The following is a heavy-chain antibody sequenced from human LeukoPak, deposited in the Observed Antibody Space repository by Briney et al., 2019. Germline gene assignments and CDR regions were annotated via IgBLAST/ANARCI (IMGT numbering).Heavy chain of an antibody. CDR2: INTNTGNP. CDR3: ASSYYDILTGYYYPYHFDY. J-gene: IGHJ4*02. CDR1: GYTFTSYA. V-gene: IGHV7-4-1*02. D-gene: IGHD3-9*01. Sequence: APVKVSCKASGYTFTSYAMNWVRQAPGQGLEWMGWINTNTGNPTYAQGFTGRFVFSLDTSVSTAYLQISSLKAEDTAVYYCASSYYDILTGYYYPYHFDYWGQGTLVTVSS.